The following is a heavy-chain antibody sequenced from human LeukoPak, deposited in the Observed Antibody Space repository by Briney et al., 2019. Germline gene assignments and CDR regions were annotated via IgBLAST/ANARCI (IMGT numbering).Heavy chain of an antibody. CDR1: GDSITSHY. Sequence: SDTLSLTCNVSGDSITSHYWNWIRQPPGKGLVWIGYIYYTGIIKYNPSLTSRVSMSVDTSKNQFFLKMKSVTAADTAVYHCARSVDYFDNTGPHMMFDYWGQGSLVTVSS. CDR2: IYYTGII. D-gene: IGHD3-22*01. J-gene: IGHJ4*02. V-gene: IGHV4-59*07. CDR3: ARSVDYFDNTGPHMMFDY.